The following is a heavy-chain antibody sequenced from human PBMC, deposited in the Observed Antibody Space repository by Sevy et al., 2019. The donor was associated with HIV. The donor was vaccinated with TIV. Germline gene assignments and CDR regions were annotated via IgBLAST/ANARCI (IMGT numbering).Heavy chain of an antibody. CDR3: AREIAGAGSY. CDR2: INQHGSKK. Sequence: GGSLRLSCAASGFPLSSYWMTWVRQAPGKGLEWVANINQHGSKKFYLDSVKGRFTISRDNAKNSVYLQMNSLSAEDTAIYFCAREIAGAGSYWGQGTLVTVSS. J-gene: IGHJ4*02. D-gene: IGHD6-13*01. V-gene: IGHV3-7*01. CDR1: GFPLSSYW.